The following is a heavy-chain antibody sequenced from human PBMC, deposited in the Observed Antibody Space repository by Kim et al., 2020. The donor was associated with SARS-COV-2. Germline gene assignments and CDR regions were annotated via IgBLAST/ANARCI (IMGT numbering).Heavy chain of an antibody. J-gene: IGHJ4*02. Sequence: ADDVKGRFAMSRDKTKNTQYLQMNSLRAEDTAVYYCAKDWTYYDMLTGCDWGQGKLVTVSS. V-gene: IGHV3-23*01. CDR3: AKDWTYYDMLTGCD. D-gene: IGHD3-9*01.